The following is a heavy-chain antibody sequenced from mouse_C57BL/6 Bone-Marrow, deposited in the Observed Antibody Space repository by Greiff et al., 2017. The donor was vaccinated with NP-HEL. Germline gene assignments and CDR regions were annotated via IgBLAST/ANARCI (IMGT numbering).Heavy chain of an antibody. CDR1: GYTFTSYG. CDR3: ARDPYYYAMDY. CDR2: IYPRSGNT. Sequence: VKLVESGAELARPGASVKLSCKASGYTFTSYGISWVKQRTGQGLEWIGEIYPRSGNTYYNEKFKGKATLTADKSSSTAYMELRSLTSEDSAVYFCARDPYYYAMDYWGQGTSVTVSS. V-gene: IGHV1-81*01. J-gene: IGHJ4*01.